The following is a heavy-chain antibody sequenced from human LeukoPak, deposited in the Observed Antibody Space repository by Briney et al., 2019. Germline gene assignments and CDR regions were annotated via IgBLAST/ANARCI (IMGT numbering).Heavy chain of an antibody. V-gene: IGHV4-34*01. CDR3: AGVVVVVPAAINGFDY. Sequence: KTSETLSLTCAVYGGSFSGYYWSWIRQPPGKGLEWIGEINHSGSTNYNPSLKSRVTISVDTSKNQFSLKLSSVTAADTAVYYCAGVVVVVPAAINGFDYWGQGTLVTVSS. CDR2: INHSGST. J-gene: IGHJ4*02. CDR1: GGSFSGYY. D-gene: IGHD2-2*01.